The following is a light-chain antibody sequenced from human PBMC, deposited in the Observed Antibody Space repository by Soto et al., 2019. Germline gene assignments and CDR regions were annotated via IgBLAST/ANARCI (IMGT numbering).Light chain of an antibody. Sequence: DIQMTQSPSSLSASVGDRVTITCRASPSISSYLNWYQQNPGKAPKLLIYAASSLQSGVPSRFSGSGSGTDFTLTISSLQPEDFATYYCQQSYSTLFTCGLGTKVDS. J-gene: IGKJ3*01. CDR1: PSISSY. V-gene: IGKV1-39*01. CDR3: QQSYSTLFT. CDR2: AAS.